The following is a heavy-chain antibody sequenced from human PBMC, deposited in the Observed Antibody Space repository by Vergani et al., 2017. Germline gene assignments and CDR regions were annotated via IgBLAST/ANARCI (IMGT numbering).Heavy chain of an antibody. V-gene: IGHV3-33*01. Sequence: QVQLVESGGGVVQPGRSLRLSCAASGFTFSLYAMHWVRQAPGKGLEWVAIIWYDGSNKYYADSVKGRFTISRDNSKTTLSLQRNSLRTEDTAVYYCARTGRLAAAPDYWGQGTLVTVSS. D-gene: IGHD6-13*01. CDR3: ARTGRLAAAPDY. CDR2: IWYDGSNK. J-gene: IGHJ4*02. CDR1: GFTFSLYA.